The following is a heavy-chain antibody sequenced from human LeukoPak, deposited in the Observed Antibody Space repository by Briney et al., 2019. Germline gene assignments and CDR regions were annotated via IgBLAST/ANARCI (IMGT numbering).Heavy chain of an antibody. J-gene: IGHJ3*02. CDR2: ISSSTSHT. CDR1: GFTLSTYE. D-gene: IGHD2-8*01. CDR3: ARDVSSSTRAFDI. V-gene: IGHV3-48*03. Sequence: GGSLRLSCAASGFTLSTYEMTWVRQAPGKGLEWVSFISSSTSHTFYADSVKGRFTIFRDTAKNSLYLQMNNLRGEDTAVYYCARDVSSSTRAFDIWGQGTMAAVS.